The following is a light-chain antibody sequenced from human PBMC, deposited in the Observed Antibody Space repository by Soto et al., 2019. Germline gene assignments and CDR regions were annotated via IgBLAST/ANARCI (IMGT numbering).Light chain of an antibody. V-gene: IGKV1-39*01. CDR1: QSISSY. CDR2: AAS. J-gene: IGKJ5*01. Sequence: DIQMTQSPSSLSASVGDRVTISCRASQSISSYLNWYQQKPGKAPKVLIYAASSLQSGDPSRFSGSGSGTDFTLTISSLQPEDFATYYCQQSYTTITFCQGTRLEIK. CDR3: QQSYTTIT.